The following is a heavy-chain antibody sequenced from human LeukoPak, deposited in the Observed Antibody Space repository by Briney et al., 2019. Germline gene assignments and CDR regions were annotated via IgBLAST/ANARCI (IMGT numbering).Heavy chain of an antibody. J-gene: IGHJ4*02. CDR3: ARGGYYFDY. CDR1: GFTFSSYS. V-gene: IGHV3-48*01. CDR2: ISSSSSTI. D-gene: IGHD2-15*01. Sequence: SGGSLRLSCAVSGFTFSSYSMNWVRQAPGKGLEWVSYISSSSSTIYYADSVKGRYTISRDNAKNSLYLQMNSLRAEDTAVYYCARGGYYFDYWGQGTLVTVSS.